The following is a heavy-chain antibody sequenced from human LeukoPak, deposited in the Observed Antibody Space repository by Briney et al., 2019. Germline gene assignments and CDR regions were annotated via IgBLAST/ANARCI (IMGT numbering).Heavy chain of an antibody. Sequence: PGGSLRLSCAASGFTFSSYWMLWVRQAPGKGLAWVSRINSDGSSTSYADSVKGRFTISRDNAKNTLYLQMNSLRAEDTAVYYCASGSLMYYYDSSGRPFDYWGQGTLVTVSS. CDR1: GFTFSSYW. CDR2: INSDGSST. J-gene: IGHJ4*02. D-gene: IGHD3-22*01. CDR3: ASGSLMYYYDSSGRPFDY. V-gene: IGHV3-74*01.